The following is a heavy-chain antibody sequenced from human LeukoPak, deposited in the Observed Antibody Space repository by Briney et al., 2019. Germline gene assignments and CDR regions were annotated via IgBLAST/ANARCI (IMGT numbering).Heavy chain of an antibody. D-gene: IGHD3-3*01. Sequence: PGGSLRLSCSASGFTFTSFEFNWVRQAPGEGLEWVAYITRSGSITQHADSVRGRFTISRDNAKNSLYLQLNSLRVEDTALYYCARGGITVFGVIIRDFDCWVQGTMVTVSS. CDR2: ITRSGSIT. J-gene: IGHJ4*02. CDR3: ARGGITVFGVIIRDFDC. CDR1: GFTFTSFE. V-gene: IGHV3-48*03.